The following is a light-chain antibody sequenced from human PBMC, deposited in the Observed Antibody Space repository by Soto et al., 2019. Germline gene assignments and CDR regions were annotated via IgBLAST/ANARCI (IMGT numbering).Light chain of an antibody. CDR2: NVY. CDR3: SAYTVSRTYV. J-gene: IGLJ1*01. V-gene: IGLV2-14*03. CDR1: SSDVGAYNF. Sequence: QSVLTQPASVSGSPGQSITISSTGTSSDVGAYNFVSWHQQHPGKAHKLMIYNVYDRPSGISYRFSGSKSGNTASLTISGLQGEDEADYYCSAYTVSRTYVFGTGTKVTVL.